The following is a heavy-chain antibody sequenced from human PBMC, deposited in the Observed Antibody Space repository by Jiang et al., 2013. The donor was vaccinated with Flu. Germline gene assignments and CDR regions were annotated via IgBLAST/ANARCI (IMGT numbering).Heavy chain of an antibody. V-gene: IGHV6-1*01. Sequence: GLVKPSQTLSLTCAISGDSVSSNSAAWNWIRQSPSRGLEWLGRTYYRSKWYNDYAESVKSRITINPDTSKNQFSLQLSSVTPEDTAVYYCAAGIVGASNFDYVGPGNPGHRLL. CDR3: AAGIVGASNFDY. CDR1: GDSVSSNSAA. J-gene: IGHJ4*02. D-gene: IGHD1-26*01. CDR2: TYYRSKWYN.